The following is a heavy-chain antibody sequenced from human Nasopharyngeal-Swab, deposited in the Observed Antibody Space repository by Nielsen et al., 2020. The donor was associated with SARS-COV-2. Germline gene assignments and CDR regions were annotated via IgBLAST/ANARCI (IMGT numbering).Heavy chain of an antibody. CDR1: GFTFSDYY. J-gene: IGHJ4*02. CDR2: ISSSSSYT. Sequence: GGSLRLSCAASGFTFSDYYMSWIRQAPGKGLEWVSYISSSSSYTNYADSVKGRFTISRDNAKNSLYLQMNSLGADDTAVYYRARGSIRGIIISDFDYWGQGTLVTVSS. CDR3: ARGSIRGIIISDFDY. V-gene: IGHV3-11*05. D-gene: IGHD3-10*01.